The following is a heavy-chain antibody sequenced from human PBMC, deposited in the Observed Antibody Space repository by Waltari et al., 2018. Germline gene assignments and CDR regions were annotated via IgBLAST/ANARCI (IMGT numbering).Heavy chain of an antibody. J-gene: IGHJ5*02. CDR2: IYYSGST. CDR3: ARRRMGATGLGWFDP. Sequence: QVQLQESGPGLVKPSETLSLTCTVSGGSISRYYWSWIRQPPGKGLEWIGYIYYSGSTNYNPSLKSRVTISVDTSKNQFSLKLSSVTAADTAVYYCARRRMGATGLGWFDPWGQGTLVTVSS. D-gene: IGHD1-26*01. CDR1: GGSISRYY. V-gene: IGHV4-59*01.